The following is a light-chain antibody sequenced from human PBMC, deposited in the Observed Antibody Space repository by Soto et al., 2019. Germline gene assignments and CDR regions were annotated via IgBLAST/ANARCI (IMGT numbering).Light chain of an antibody. J-gene: IGKJ3*01. Sequence: EIVMTQSPATLSVSPGERATLSCRASQSVSSNLAWYQQKPGQPPRLLIYGASTRATGIPDRFSGSGSGTEFTLTISSLQSEDFAVYYCLQYNNWPPFTFGPGTKWISN. V-gene: IGKV3-15*01. CDR2: GAS. CDR3: LQYNNWPPFT. CDR1: QSVSSN.